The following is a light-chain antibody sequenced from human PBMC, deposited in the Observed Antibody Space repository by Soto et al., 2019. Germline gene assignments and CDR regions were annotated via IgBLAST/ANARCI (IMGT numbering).Light chain of an antibody. CDR1: TSDVGGYNY. J-gene: IGLJ2*01. CDR3: SSYAGSKNFIL. V-gene: IGLV2-8*01. Sequence: QYALTQPPSASGSPGQSVTISCTGTTSDVGGYNYVSWYQLHPDKVPKLIIYEVNKRPSGVPDRFSGSKSGSTASLTVSGLQAEDEADYFCSSYAGSKNFILFGGGTKLTVL. CDR2: EVN.